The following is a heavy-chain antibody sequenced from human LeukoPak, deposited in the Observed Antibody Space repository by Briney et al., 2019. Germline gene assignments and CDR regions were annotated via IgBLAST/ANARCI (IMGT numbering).Heavy chain of an antibody. J-gene: IGHJ5*02. CDR2: ISYDGSNK. D-gene: IGHD3-10*01. V-gene: IGHV3-30-3*01. Sequence: PGGSLRLSCAASGFTFSSYAMHCVRQAPGKGLEWVAVISYDGSNKYYADSVKGRFTISRDNSKNTLYLQMNSLRAEDTAVYYCARDRPTRRSPNYGSGSSQGWFDPWGQGTLVTVSS. CDR3: ARDRPTRRSPNYGSGSSQGWFDP. CDR1: GFTFSSYA.